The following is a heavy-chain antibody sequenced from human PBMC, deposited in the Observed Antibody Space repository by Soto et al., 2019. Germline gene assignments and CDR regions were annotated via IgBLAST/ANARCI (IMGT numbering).Heavy chain of an antibody. CDR3: AKDITYDSSAYDS. D-gene: IGHD3-22*01. J-gene: IGHJ4*02. CDR2: ISGGGNPT. Sequence: EVQLLESGGGLVQPGGSLRLSCAASGFTFSRFGMSWVRQAPGKGLEWVSGISGGGNPTYYSDSVKGRFTISRDSAKNTLYLQMNSLRTEDTDVYYCAKDITYDSSAYDSWGQGTLVTVSS. V-gene: IGHV3-23*01. CDR1: GFTFSRFG.